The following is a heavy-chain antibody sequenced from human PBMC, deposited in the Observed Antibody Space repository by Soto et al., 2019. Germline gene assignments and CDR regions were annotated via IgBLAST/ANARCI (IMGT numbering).Heavy chain of an antibody. CDR3: VRQIYDSDTGPNFQYYFDS. CDR1: GYSFASYW. V-gene: IGHV5-10-1*01. CDR2: IDPSDSQT. D-gene: IGHD3-22*01. J-gene: IGHJ4*02. Sequence: GESLKISCKGSGYSFASYWITWVRQKPGKGLEWMGRIDPSDSQTYYSPSFRGHVTISVTKSITTVFLQWSSLRASDTAMYYCVRQIYDSDTGPNFQYYFDSWGQGTPVTVSS.